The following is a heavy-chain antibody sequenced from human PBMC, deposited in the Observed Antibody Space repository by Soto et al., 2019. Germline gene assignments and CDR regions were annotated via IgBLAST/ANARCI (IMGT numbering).Heavy chain of an antibody. CDR1: GYTFTSYG. V-gene: IGHV1-18*01. D-gene: IGHD6-19*01. CDR3: ARDPVSGFWFDP. Sequence: AQVSCKASGYTFTSYGISWVRQAPGQGLEWMGWINSYNGNTNYAQKLQGRVTMTTDTSTSTAYMELRSLISVDTAVYFCARDPVSGFWFDPWAQGTLVTVS. CDR2: INSYNGNT. J-gene: IGHJ5*02.